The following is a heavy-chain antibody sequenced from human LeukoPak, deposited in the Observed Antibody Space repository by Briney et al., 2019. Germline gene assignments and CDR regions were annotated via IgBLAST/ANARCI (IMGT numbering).Heavy chain of an antibody. Sequence: GGSLRLSCAASGFTFSSYAMSWVRQAPGKGLEWVAFIRYDGSNKYYADSVKGRFTISRDNSKNTLYLQMNSLRAEDTAVYYCAKNQRGYSSSWCPLDYWGQGTLVTVSS. CDR2: IRYDGSNK. CDR1: GFTFSSYA. D-gene: IGHD6-13*01. CDR3: AKNQRGYSSSWCPLDY. V-gene: IGHV3-30*02. J-gene: IGHJ4*02.